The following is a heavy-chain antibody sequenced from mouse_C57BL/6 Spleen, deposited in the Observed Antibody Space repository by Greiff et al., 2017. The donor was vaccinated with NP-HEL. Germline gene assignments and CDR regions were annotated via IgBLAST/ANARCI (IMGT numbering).Heavy chain of an antibody. Sequence: VQLQQSGTVLARPGASVKMSCKTSGYTFTSYWLHWVKQRPGQGLEWIGAIYPGNSDTSYNQKFKGKAKLTAVTSASIAYMELSSLTNEDSAVYYCTRKAGHYYAMDYWGQGTSVTVSS. V-gene: IGHV1-5*01. CDR2: IYPGNSDT. CDR1: GYTFTSYW. D-gene: IGHD3-2*02. CDR3: TRKAGHYYAMDY. J-gene: IGHJ4*01.